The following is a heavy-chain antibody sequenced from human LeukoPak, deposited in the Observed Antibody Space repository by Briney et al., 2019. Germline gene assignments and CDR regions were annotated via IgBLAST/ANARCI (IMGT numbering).Heavy chain of an antibody. V-gene: IGHV3-73*01. J-gene: IGHJ4*02. CDR2: IRSKDNSNAT. CDR3: TRDADTAMVTDDFDY. Sequence: GGSLRLSCAASGFTFSGSAMHSVRQASGKGQERVGRIRSKDNSNATAYAASVKGRFTIFRDDSKNAAYLQMNSLKTEDTAVYYCTRDADTAMVTDDFDYWGQGTLVTVSS. CDR1: GFTFSGSA. D-gene: IGHD5-18*01.